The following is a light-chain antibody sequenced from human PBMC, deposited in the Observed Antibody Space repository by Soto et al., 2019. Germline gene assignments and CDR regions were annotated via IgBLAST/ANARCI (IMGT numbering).Light chain of an antibody. J-gene: IGLJ1*01. Sequence: QSVLTQPASVSGSPGQSIAISCTGTSSDVGGYNYVSWYQQHPGKAPKLIIYDVTSRPSGVSNRFSGSKSGNTASLTISGLQAEDEADYYCSSYTGSSTYVFGTGTKLTVL. V-gene: IGLV2-14*01. CDR1: SSDVGGYNY. CDR3: SSYTGSSTYV. CDR2: DVT.